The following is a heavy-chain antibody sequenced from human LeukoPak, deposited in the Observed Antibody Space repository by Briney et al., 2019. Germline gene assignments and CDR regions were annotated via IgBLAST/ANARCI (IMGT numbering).Heavy chain of an antibody. CDR1: GDSISSYY. V-gene: IGHV4-4*07. D-gene: IGHD1-26*01. CDR3: AREGGSYRSFDY. CDR2: MYSSGTT. Sequence: SETLSLTCTVSGDSISSYYWSWIRQPAGKGLEWIGRMYSSGTTHSSPSLKSRITMSVDTSKNQFSLRLSSVTAADTAVYYCAREGGSYRSFDYWGQGTLVTVSS. J-gene: IGHJ4*02.